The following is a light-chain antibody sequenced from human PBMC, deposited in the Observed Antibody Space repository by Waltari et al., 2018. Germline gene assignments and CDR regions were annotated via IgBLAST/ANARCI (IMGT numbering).Light chain of an antibody. CDR1: SLRRYY. V-gene: IGLV3-19*01. CDR3: HSRETFSTRL. Sequence: SSDLTQDPSLSVALGQTVRITCQGDSLRRYYASWYQTRPGQAPILVLYGPDNRPSGIPDRFSGSTSGNTASLTITGAQAEDEADYYCHSRETFSTRLFGGGTRLTV. CDR2: GPD. J-gene: IGLJ2*01.